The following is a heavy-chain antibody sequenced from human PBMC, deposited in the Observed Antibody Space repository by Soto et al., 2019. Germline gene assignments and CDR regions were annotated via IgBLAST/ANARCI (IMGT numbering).Heavy chain of an antibody. V-gene: IGHV1-69*02. Sequence: QVQLVQSGAEVKKPGSSVKVSCKASGGTFSSYTISWVRQAPGQGLEWMGRIIPILGIANYAQKYQGRVTIDADKSTSAAYMELSSLCSEDTAVYYCAPGDYGDYSFDYWGQGTLVTVSS. J-gene: IGHJ4*02. CDR3: APGDYGDYSFDY. D-gene: IGHD4-17*01. CDR1: GGTFSSYT. CDR2: IIPILGIA.